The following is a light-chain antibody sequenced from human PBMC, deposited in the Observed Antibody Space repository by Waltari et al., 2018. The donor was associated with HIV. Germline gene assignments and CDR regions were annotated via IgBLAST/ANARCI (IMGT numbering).Light chain of an antibody. V-gene: IGKV3D-20*01. CDR3: HQFGSSTSYT. CDR1: QTVSNNY. J-gene: IGKJ2*01. Sequence: EIVLTQSPATLSLSPGERATLSCGASQTVSNNYLAWYQQKPGLAPMLLIYDASSRAAGVPDRFSGSGSGTDFTLTISRLEPEDFAVYYCHQFGSSTSYTFGQGTKLEIK. CDR2: DAS.